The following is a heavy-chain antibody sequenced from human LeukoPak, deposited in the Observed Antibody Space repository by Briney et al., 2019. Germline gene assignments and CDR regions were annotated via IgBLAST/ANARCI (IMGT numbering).Heavy chain of an antibody. D-gene: IGHD2-15*01. Sequence: PGGSLRLSCAVSGFTFSSYWMHWVRQAPGKGLVWVSHTNNDGSSTSYADSVKGRFTISRDNAKNTLYLQMNSLRTEDTAVYYCACYGIAPPYWGQGTLVTVSS. V-gene: IGHV3-74*01. CDR2: TNNDGSST. CDR3: ACYGIAPPY. CDR1: GFTFSSYW. J-gene: IGHJ4*02.